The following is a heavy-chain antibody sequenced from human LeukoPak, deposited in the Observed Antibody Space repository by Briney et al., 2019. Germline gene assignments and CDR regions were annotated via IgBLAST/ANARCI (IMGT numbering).Heavy chain of an antibody. V-gene: IGHV3-23*01. CDR1: GFTFTSYA. Sequence: GGSLRLSCEASGFTFTSYAMHCVRQAPGRRLEWVSSISASGAATFYTDSMNGRFTISRDNAKKTVFLQMKSLRPGDTALYYCAKGTDTSGRQNFDIWGQGTLVTVSS. CDR2: ISASGAAT. CDR3: AKGTDTSGRQNFDI. D-gene: IGHD6-19*01. J-gene: IGHJ4*02.